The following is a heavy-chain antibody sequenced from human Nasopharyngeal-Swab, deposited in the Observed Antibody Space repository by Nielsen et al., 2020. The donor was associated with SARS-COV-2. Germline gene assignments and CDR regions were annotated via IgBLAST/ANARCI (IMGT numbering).Heavy chain of an antibody. CDR2: IGDKAHNYAT. Sequence: GESLKISCAAPGFVFSGSAIHWVRQASGKGLEWVGRIGDKAHNYATTYAASVKGRFTISRDDSKNAAFLQMDSLNTEDTALYYCTTDYYFDYWGQGTLVTVSS. D-gene: IGHD4/OR15-4a*01. J-gene: IGHJ4*02. CDR3: TTDYYFDY. V-gene: IGHV3-73*01. CDR1: GFVFSGSA.